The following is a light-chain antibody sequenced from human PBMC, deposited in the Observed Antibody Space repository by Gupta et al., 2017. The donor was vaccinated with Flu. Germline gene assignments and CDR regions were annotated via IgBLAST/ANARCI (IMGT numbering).Light chain of an antibody. CDR3: QQRSSWPLT. V-gene: IGKV3-11*01. CDR1: QTVGNF. J-gene: IGKJ3*01. CDR2: DAS. Sequence: EIVLAQSPVPLSLSPGERATLSCRASQTVGNFLAWYQQKPGQTPRLLIYDASNRAPGIPPRFTGSGSGTDFTLTISSLEPEDFAFYYCQQRSSWPLTFGPGTKVDIK.